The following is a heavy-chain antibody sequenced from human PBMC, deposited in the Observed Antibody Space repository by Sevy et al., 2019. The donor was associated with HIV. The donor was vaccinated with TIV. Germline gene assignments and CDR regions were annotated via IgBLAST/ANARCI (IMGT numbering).Heavy chain of an antibody. D-gene: IGHD2-21*01. CDR3: AKRDLNHQFLLDF. Sequence: GGSLRLSCAASGFTFDRYFMHWVRQAPGKGLEWLAVISGDGSDTSDADSLRGRFTISRDNSKNTLFLQMNRLGTEDTAVYFCAKRDLNHQFLLDFWGQGTLVTVSS. CDR1: GFTFDRYF. J-gene: IGHJ4*02. V-gene: IGHV3-30*18. CDR2: ISGDGSDT.